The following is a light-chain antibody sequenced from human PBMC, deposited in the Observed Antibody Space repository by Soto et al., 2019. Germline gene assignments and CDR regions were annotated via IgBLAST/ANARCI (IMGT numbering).Light chain of an antibody. V-gene: IGKV3-20*01. Sequence: EIVLTQSPGTLSLSPGERATLSCRASQSVSSSYLAWYQQKPGQAPRLLIYGASSRATGIPDRFSGSGSGTDFTLTISRLEPEDFAVYYCQQYGSALITFGQGTQLEIK. CDR3: QQYGSALIT. J-gene: IGKJ5*01. CDR1: QSVSSSY. CDR2: GAS.